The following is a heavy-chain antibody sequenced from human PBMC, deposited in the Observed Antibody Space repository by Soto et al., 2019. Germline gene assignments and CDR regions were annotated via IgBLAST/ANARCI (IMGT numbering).Heavy chain of an antibody. V-gene: IGHV4-34*01. Sequence: SETLSLTCAVYGGFLSESYWTWIRQPPGKGLEWIGEINHVGGTNYNPSLKSRVTMSVDTSQNQFSLRLISVTAADTAMYFCVRIRYQLPSSVLWLDPWGQGXPVTVSS. CDR2: INHVGGT. CDR1: GGFLSESY. J-gene: IGHJ5*02. D-gene: IGHD3-16*01. CDR3: VRIRYQLPSSVLWLDP.